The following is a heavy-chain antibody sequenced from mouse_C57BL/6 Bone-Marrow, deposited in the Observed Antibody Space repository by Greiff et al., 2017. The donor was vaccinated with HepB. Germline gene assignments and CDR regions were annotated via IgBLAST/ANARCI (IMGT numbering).Heavy chain of an antibody. J-gene: IGHJ3*01. V-gene: IGHV1-82*01. CDR3: AREGPSSFAY. CDR1: GYAFSSSW. D-gene: IGHD6-1*01. CDR2: IYPGDGDT. Sequence: QVQLKESGPELVKPGASVKISCKASGYAFSSSWMNWVKQRPGKGLEWIGRIYPGDGDTNYNGKFKGKATLTADKSSSTAYMQLSSLTSEDSAVYFCAREGPSSFAYWGQGTLVTVSA.